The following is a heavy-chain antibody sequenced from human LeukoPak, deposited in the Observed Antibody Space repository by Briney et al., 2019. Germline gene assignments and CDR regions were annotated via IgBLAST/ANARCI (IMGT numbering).Heavy chain of an antibody. J-gene: IGHJ5*02. V-gene: IGHV4-59*01. CDR3: ARASGVVVPRRRAHWFDP. Sequence: PSETLSLTCTVSGGSTSSYYWSWIRQPPGKGLEWIGYIYYSGTTNYNPSLKSRVTISVDTSKNQFSLKLSSVTAADTAVYYCARASGVVVPRRRAHWFDPWGQGTLVTVSS. CDR1: GGSTSSYY. CDR2: IYYSGTT. D-gene: IGHD2-2*01.